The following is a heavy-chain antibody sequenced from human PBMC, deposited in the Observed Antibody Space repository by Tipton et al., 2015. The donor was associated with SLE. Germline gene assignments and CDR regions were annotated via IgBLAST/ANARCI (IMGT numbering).Heavy chain of an antibody. CDR2: IYYSGSS. J-gene: IGHJ4*02. CDR1: GDSVTSSGYY. V-gene: IGHV4-31*03. CDR3: GSSQSPYCDGDCSAFDY. D-gene: IGHD2-21*01. Sequence: TLSLTCTATGDSVTSSGYYWSWIRQHPGKGLEWIGYIYYSGSSYYNPSLQSRLSMSVDTSKNQFSLKLGSVTAADTAVYYCGSSQSPYCDGDCSAFDYWGQGTLVTVSS.